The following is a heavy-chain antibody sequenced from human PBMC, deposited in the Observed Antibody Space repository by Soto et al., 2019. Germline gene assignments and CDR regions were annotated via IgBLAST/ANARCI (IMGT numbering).Heavy chain of an antibody. CDR3: ARRLYYDSSGFEGGGMDV. D-gene: IGHD3-22*01. CDR2: IYYSGST. V-gene: IGHV4-39*01. J-gene: IGHJ6*02. Sequence: SETLSLTCTVSGGSISSSSYYLGWIRQPPGKGLEWIGSIYYSGSTYYNPSLKSRVTISVDTSKNQFSLKLSSVTAADTAVYYCARRLYYDSSGFEGGGMDVWGQGTTVTVSS. CDR1: GGSISSSSYY.